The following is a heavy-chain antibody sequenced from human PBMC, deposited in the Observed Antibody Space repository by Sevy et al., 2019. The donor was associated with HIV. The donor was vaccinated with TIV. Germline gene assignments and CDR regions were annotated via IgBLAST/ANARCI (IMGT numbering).Heavy chain of an antibody. CDR1: GFTFGDYC. CDR3: TRWKEAQSIFDY. D-gene: IGHD1-1*01. Sequence: GGSLRLSCTASGFTFGDYCMSWVRQAPGKGLEWVAFLKSDVYGGTVDHAASVRGRFVISRDDSKTIAYLQMNDLKTEKTGFYYCTRWKEAQSIFDYWGQGALVTVSS. CDR2: LKSDVYGGTV. V-gene: IGHV3-49*04. J-gene: IGHJ4*02.